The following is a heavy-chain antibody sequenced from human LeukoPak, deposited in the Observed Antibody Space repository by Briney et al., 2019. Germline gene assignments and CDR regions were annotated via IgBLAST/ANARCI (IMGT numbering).Heavy chain of an antibody. CDR2: IYIGGST. D-gene: IGHD6-19*01. Sequence: GGSLRLSCAASGFTVSSNYMSWVRQAPGKGLEWVSIIYIGGSTYYADSVKGRFTISRDNSKNTLYLQMNSLRAEDTAVYYCARAPEGYSSGWYRYWGQRTLVTVSS. CDR1: GFTVSSNY. J-gene: IGHJ4*02. V-gene: IGHV3-53*01. CDR3: ARAPEGYSSGWYRY.